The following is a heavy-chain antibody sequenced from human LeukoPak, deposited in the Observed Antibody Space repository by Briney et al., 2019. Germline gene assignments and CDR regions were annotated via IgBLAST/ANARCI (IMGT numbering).Heavy chain of an antibody. CDR1: GGTFSSYA. Sequence: ASVKVSCKASGGTFSSYAISWVRHAPGQGLEWMGGIIPIFGTANYAQKFQGRVTITTDESTSTAYMELSSLRSEDTAVYYCASNYYDSSGYYPHFDYWGQGTLVTVSS. V-gene: IGHV1-69*05. D-gene: IGHD3-22*01. CDR3: ASNYYDSSGYYPHFDY. J-gene: IGHJ4*02. CDR2: IIPIFGTA.